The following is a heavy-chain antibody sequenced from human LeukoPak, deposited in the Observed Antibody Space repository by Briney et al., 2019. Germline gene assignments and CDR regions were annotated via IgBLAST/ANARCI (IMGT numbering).Heavy chain of an antibody. CDR3: ARDRGYCGGDCYSGVADAGAFDI. V-gene: IGHV1-2*02. CDR1: GYTFTGYY. Sequence: GASVKVSCKASGYTFTGYYMHWVRQAPGQGLEWMGWINPNSGGTNYAQKFQGRVTMTRDTSISTAYMELSRLRSDDTAVYYCARDRGYCGGDCYSGVADAGAFDIWGQGTMVTVSS. D-gene: IGHD2-21*02. J-gene: IGHJ3*02. CDR2: INPNSGGT.